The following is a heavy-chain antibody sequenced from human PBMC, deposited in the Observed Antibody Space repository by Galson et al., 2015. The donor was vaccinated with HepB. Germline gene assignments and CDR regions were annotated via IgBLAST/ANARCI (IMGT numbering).Heavy chain of an antibody. V-gene: IGHV4-4*02. D-gene: IGHD3-10*01. CDR3: ARYRVSMRRGAIQYFSALDV. Sequence: SLTCAVSGGSIINSNWWSWVRQPPGKGLEWIGEIYHSGSTNYSPSLKSQVTISVDKTRNQFSLKLTSVTAADTAVYYCARYRVSMRRGAIQYFSALDVWGQGATVTVSS. J-gene: IGHJ6*02. CDR2: IYHSGST. CDR1: GGSIINSNW.